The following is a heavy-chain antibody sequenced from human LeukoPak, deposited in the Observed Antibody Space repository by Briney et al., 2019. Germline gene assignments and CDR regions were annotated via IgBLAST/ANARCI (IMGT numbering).Heavy chain of an antibody. CDR3: ASGRYSPHYYYYGMDV. D-gene: IGHD3-9*01. CDR2: INHSGST. Sequence: PSETLSLTCAVYGGSFSGYYWSWIRQPPGKGLEWIGEINHSGSTNYNPSLKSRVTISVDTSKNQFSLKLSSVTAADTAVYYCASGRYSPHYYYYGMDVWGQGTTVTVSS. CDR1: GGSFSGYY. J-gene: IGHJ6*02. V-gene: IGHV4-34*01.